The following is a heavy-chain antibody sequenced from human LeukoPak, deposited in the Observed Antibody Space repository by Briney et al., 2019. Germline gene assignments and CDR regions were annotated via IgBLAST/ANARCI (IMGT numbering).Heavy chain of an antibody. D-gene: IGHD2-2*01. CDR1: GGSISSYY. J-gene: IGHJ6*03. Sequence: SETLSLTCTVSGGSISSYYWSWIRQPAGKGLEWIGRIYTSGSTNYNPSLKSRVTISVDTSKNQFSLKLSSVTAADTAVYYCARVGYCSSTSCQEHYYYYYVDVWGKGTTVTISS. CDR3: ARVGYCSSTSCQEHYYYYYVDV. CDR2: IYTSGST. V-gene: IGHV4-4*07.